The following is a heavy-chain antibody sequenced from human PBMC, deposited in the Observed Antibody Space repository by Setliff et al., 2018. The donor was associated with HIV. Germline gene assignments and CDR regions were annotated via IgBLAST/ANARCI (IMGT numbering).Heavy chain of an antibody. J-gene: IGHJ2*01. CDR1: GGSISNSNYY. Sequence: SETLSLTCTVSGGSISNSNYYWGWIRQPPGKGLEWVGSIYYIGTTYYNPSLKSRVTISIDTSKNDFSLKLTSVTAADTAMYYCAKLASTRDWYFDLWGRGTLVTVSS. V-gene: IGHV4-39*02. CDR2: IYYIGTT. CDR3: AKLASTRDWYFDL.